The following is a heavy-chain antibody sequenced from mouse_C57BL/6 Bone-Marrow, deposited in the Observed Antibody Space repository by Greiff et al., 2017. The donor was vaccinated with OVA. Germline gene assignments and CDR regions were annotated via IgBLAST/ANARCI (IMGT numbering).Heavy chain of an antibody. D-gene: IGHD1-1*01. CDR3: ARKRYGYYGPAWFAY. CDR2: INPYNGGT. J-gene: IGHJ3*01. Sequence: EVKLQESGPVLVKPGASVKMSCKASGYTFTDYYMNWVKQSHGKSLEWIGVINPYNGGTSYNQKFKGKATLTVDKSSSTAYMELNSLTSEDSAVYYCARKRYGYYGPAWFAYWGQGTLVTVSA. V-gene: IGHV1-19*01. CDR1: GYTFTDYY.